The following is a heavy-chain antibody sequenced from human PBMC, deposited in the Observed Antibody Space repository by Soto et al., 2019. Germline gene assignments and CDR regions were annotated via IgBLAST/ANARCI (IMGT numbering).Heavy chain of an antibody. V-gene: IGHV1-69*01. CDR1: GGTFNTYA. CDR3: AREVQVHTPAFVY. CDR2: ISPMFGAA. Sequence: QVQLVQSGAEMKKPGSSVKVSCQSSGGTFNTYAMNWVRQAPGQGPEWMGDISPMFGAANYAPKCQGRGTSTAEESTGTSYMQVSSLTSEDTARYFCAREVQVHTPAFVYWGQGTLVTVSS. J-gene: IGHJ4*02. D-gene: IGHD3-10*01.